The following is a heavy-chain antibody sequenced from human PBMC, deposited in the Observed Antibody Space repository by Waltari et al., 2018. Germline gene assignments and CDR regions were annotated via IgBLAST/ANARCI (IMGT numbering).Heavy chain of an antibody. V-gene: IGHV4-39*07. D-gene: IGHD2-2*01. CDR3: ARRLRYCSSTSCRGSYYFDY. CDR1: GGSISSSSYY. CDR2: LYYSGST. Sequence: QLQLQESGPGLVKPSETLSLTCTVSGGSISSSSYYWGWIRQPPGKGLVWIGSLYYSGSTYYNPSLKSRVTISVDTSKNQFSLKPSSVTAADTAVYYCARRLRYCSSTSCRGSYYFDYWGQGTLVTVSS. J-gene: IGHJ4*02.